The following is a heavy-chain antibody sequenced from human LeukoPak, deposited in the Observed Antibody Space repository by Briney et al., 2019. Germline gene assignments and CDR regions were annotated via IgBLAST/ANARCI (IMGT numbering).Heavy chain of an antibody. D-gene: IGHD3-22*01. CDR2: INHSGST. J-gene: IGHJ3*02. CDR1: GGSFSGYY. CDR3: ASCYDYYDSKDAFDI. Sequence: SQTLSLTCAVYGGSFSGYYWSWIRQPPGKGLEWIGEINHSGSTNYNPSLKSRVTISVDTSKNQFSLELSSVTAADTAVYYCASCYDYYDSKDAFDIWGQGTMVTVSS. V-gene: IGHV4-34*01.